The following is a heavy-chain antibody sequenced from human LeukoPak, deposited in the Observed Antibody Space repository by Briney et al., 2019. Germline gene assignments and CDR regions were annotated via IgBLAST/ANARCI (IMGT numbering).Heavy chain of an antibody. CDR2: ISSGGSTI. CDR1: GFTFSDYS. J-gene: IGHJ6*02. D-gene: IGHD3-10*01. CDR3: ARDLVYYYGSGSYYYGMDV. Sequence: GGSLRLSCAASGFTFSDYSMSWIRHAPGKGLEWVSDISSGGSTIYYADSVKGRFTISRDNAKNSLYLQMNSLRAEDTAVYYCARDLVYYYGSGSYYYGMDVWGQGTTVTVSS. V-gene: IGHV3-11*01.